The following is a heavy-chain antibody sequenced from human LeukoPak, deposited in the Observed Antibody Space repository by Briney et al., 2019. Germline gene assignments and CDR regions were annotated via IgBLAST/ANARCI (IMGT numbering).Heavy chain of an antibody. CDR1: GFTFISYA. Sequence: GGSLILSSAASGFTFISYAMSGFRQAPGKELQWLSAISGSGGSTYYAESVKGRFTISRDNSKNTLSLQMNSLRAADTAVYYCVGSGTRKIIPIVVVVAATGYFQHWGQGALVSVSS. V-gene: IGHV3-23*01. CDR2: ISGSGGST. J-gene: IGHJ1*01. CDR3: VGSGTRKIIPIVVVVAATGYFQH. D-gene: IGHD2-15*01.